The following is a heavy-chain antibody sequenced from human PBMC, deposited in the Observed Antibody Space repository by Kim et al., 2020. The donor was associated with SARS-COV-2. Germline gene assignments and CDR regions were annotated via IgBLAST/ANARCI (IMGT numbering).Heavy chain of an antibody. CDR1: GYSFTSYW. J-gene: IGHJ6*02. V-gene: IGHV5-51*01. CDR2: IYPGDSDT. Sequence: GESLKISCKGSGYSFTSYWIGWVRQMPGKGLEWMGIIYPGDSDTRYSPSFQGQVTISADKSISTAYLQWSSLKASDTAMYYCARHLKIAARLFLYYGMDVWGQGTTVTVSS. D-gene: IGHD6-6*01. CDR3: ARHLKIAARLFLYYGMDV.